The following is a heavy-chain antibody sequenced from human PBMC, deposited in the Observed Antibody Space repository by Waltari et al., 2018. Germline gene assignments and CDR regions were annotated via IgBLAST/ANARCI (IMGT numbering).Heavy chain of an antibody. V-gene: IGHV3-30*04. J-gene: IGHJ4*02. Sequence: QVQLVESGGGVVQPGRSLRLSCAVSGLPFRNYAMHWVRQAPGKGLEWVAGVSSDGMNKYYADSVKDRFTISRDNSKNTLYLQMSSLRVEDTALYYCARDVYGDFFDYWGQGTLVAVSS. CDR1: GLPFRNYA. CDR2: VSSDGMNK. D-gene: IGHD4-17*01. CDR3: ARDVYGDFFDY.